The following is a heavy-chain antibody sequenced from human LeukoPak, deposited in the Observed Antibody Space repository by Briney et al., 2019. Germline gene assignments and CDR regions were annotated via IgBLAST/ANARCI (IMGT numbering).Heavy chain of an antibody. CDR2: IRNKVNRYTT. Sequence: GGSLRLSCAASGFTFSDHQMDWVRQAPGKGLEWVGRIRNKVNRYTTEFAASVKGRFVISRDDSRNSLYLQMNSLKTEDTAVYYCARLGLVRARNYLDYWGQGTLVTVSS. D-gene: IGHD1-26*01. CDR3: ARLGLVRARNYLDY. CDR1: GFTFSDHQ. V-gene: IGHV3-72*01. J-gene: IGHJ4*02.